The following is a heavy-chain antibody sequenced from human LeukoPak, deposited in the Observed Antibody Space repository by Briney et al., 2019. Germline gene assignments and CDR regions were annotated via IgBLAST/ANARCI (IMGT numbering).Heavy chain of an antibody. CDR3: ASALWFGESATYYYYMDV. CDR1: GGSFSGYY. Sequence: SETLSLTCAVYGGSFSGYYWSWVRQPPGKGLEWIGEINHSGSTNYNPSLKSRVTISVDTSKNQFSQKLSSVTAADTAVYYCASALWFGESATYYYYMDVWGKGTTVTVSS. CDR2: INHSGST. V-gene: IGHV4-34*01. D-gene: IGHD3-10*01. J-gene: IGHJ6*03.